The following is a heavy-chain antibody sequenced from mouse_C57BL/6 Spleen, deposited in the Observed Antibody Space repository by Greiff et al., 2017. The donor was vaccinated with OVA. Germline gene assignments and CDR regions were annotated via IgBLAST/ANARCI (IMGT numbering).Heavy chain of an antibody. Sequence: QVQLQQSGAELVRPGASVKLSCKASGYTFTDYYINWVKQRPGQGLEWIARIYPGSGNTYYNEKFKGKATLTAEKSSSTAYMQLSSLTSEDSAVYFCASPYGNYDYAMDYWGQGTSVTVSS. CDR3: ASPYGNYDYAMDY. V-gene: IGHV1-76*01. D-gene: IGHD2-1*01. CDR1: GYTFTDYY. CDR2: IYPGSGNT. J-gene: IGHJ4*01.